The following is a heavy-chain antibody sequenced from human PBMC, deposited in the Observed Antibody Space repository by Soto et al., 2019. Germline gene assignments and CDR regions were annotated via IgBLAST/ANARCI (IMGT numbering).Heavy chain of an antibody. CDR3: ARATYCGSDSCSDAFDI. V-gene: IGHV1-3*01. CDR1: GYTFTNYA. J-gene: IGHJ3*02. D-gene: IGHD2-21*02. CDR2: INAGNGNT. Sequence: QVQLVQSGAEVKKSGASVKVSCKASGYTFTNYAMHWVRQAPGQRLEWMGWINAGNGNTKYSQQSKGRVTITRETSASTAYMEPSSLRSEDTAVYYCARATYCGSDSCSDAFDIWGQGTAVTVSS.